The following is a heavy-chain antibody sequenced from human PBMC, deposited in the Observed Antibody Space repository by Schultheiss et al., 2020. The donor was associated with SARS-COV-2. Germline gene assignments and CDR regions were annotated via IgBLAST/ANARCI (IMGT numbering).Heavy chain of an antibody. CDR3: ARAPGYCSSTSCYRDY. Sequence: SCAASGFTFSSYSMNWVRQAPGKGLEWVSSISSSSSYIYYADSVKGRFTISRDNAKNSLYLQMNSLRAEDTAVYYCARAPGYCSSTSCYRDYWGQGTLVTVSS. CDR2: ISSSSSYI. V-gene: IGHV3-21*01. CDR1: GFTFSSYS. J-gene: IGHJ4*02. D-gene: IGHD2-2*01.